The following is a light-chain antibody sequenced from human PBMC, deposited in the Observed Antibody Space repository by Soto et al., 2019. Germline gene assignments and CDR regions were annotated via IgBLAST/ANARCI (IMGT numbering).Light chain of an antibody. CDR2: AAS. Sequence: DIMLTQSPSFLSASVGDRVTITCRASQGISSYLAWYQQKPGKAPKLLLYAASTLQSGVPSRFSGSGSGTEFTLTISSLQPEDFATYYCQQLNSYPLFGHGTKVDIK. J-gene: IGKJ3*01. CDR1: QGISSY. V-gene: IGKV1-9*01. CDR3: QQLNSYPL.